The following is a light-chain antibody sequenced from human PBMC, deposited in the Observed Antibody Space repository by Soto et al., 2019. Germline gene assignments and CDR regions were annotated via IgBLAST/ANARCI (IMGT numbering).Light chain of an antibody. CDR1: QSISSY. CDR3: LQDINYPWT. J-gene: IGKJ1*01. CDR2: GAS. Sequence: IQMTQSPSSLSASVGDRVTITCRASQSISSYLNWYQQKPGKPPKXXIYGASNLQSGVPPRFSGSGSGTDFTLAISSLQPEDAATYYCLQDINYPWTFGQGTKVDIK. V-gene: IGKV1-6*01.